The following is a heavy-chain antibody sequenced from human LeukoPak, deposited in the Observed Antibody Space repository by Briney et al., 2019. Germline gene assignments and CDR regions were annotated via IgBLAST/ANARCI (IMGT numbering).Heavy chain of an antibody. CDR3: AKDLDSSGWYGGYFDY. CDR2: IRYDGSNK. J-gene: IGHJ4*02. CDR1: GFTFSSYG. D-gene: IGHD6-19*01. V-gene: IGHV3-30*02. Sequence: GGSLRLSCAASGFTFSSYGMHWVRQAPGKGLEWVAFIRYDGSNKYYADSEKGRFTISRDNSKNTLYLQMNSLGAEDTAVYYCAKDLDSSGWYGGYFDYWGQGTLVTVSS.